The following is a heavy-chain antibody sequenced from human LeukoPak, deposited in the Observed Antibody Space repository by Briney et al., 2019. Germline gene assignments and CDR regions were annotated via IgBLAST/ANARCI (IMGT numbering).Heavy chain of an antibody. V-gene: IGHV4-59*11. D-gene: IGHD5-18*01. CDR3: ARAPHKAMVSAPCFAP. J-gene: IGHJ5*02. Sequence: KPSETLSLTCTVSGGSISSHYWSWIRQPPGKGLEWIGYIYYSGSTNYNPSLKSRVTLSVDTSKNQFSLKLSSVTAADPAVYYCARAPHKAMVSAPCFAPGGQESLVPVSS. CDR1: GGSISSHY. CDR2: IYYSGST.